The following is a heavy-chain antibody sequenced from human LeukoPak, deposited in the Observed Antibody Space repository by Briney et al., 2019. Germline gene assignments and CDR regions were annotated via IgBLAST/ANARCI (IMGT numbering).Heavy chain of an antibody. J-gene: IGHJ6*02. CDR3: ARDGPGLLTFGGVIGKDYYYYYGMDV. CDR1: GYTFTSYY. V-gene: IGHV1-46*01. CDR2: INPSGGST. D-gene: IGHD3-16*02. Sequence: ASVKVSCKASGYTFTSYYMHWVRQAPGQGLEWMGIINPSGGSTSYAQKFQGRVTMTRDTSTGTVYMELSSLRSEDTAVYYCARDGPGLLTFGGVIGKDYYYYYGMDVWGQGTTVTVSS.